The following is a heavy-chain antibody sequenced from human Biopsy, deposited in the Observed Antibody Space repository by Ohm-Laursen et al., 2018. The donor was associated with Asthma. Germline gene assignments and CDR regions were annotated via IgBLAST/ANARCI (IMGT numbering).Heavy chain of an antibody. J-gene: IGHJ4*02. V-gene: IGHV3-53*01. CDR2: IYSGGST. CDR1: GFTFSDHY. D-gene: IGHD2-15*01. CDR3: GRDYPLVD. Sequence: GSLRLSCAASGFTFSDHYMDWVRQAPGKGLEWVSVIYSGGSTYYADSVKGRFTISRDNSKNTLDLQMNSLRAEDAAVYYCGRDYPLVDWGQGTLVTVSS.